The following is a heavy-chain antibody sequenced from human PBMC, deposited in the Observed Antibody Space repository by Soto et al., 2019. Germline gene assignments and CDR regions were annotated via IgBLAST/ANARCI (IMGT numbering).Heavy chain of an antibody. CDR1: GYTFTGYG. D-gene: IGHD1-26*01. Sequence: ASVKVSCKASGYTFTGYGISWVRQAPGQGLEWMGWIRPYNGNTNSAQKLQGRVSMTTDTSTTTAYMDLTSLTSDDTAMYYCARERGELPPDHWGQGTLVTVSS. J-gene: IGHJ4*02. CDR2: IRPYNGNT. V-gene: IGHV1-18*01. CDR3: ARERGELPPDH.